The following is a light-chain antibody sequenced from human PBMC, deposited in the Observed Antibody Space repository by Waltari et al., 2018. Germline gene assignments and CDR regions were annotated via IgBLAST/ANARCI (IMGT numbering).Light chain of an antibody. CDR3: QSADSIGTWV. Sequence: SFELTQPPSVSVSPGQTARITCSGAALPKQYGYWYQQKPGQAPVGGIDKDNERHSGIPERISVSNAGTKVTLTISGVQAELEADYYCQSADSIGTWVFVGGTKLTVL. V-gene: IGLV3-25*03. J-gene: IGLJ3*02. CDR2: KDN. CDR1: ALPKQY.